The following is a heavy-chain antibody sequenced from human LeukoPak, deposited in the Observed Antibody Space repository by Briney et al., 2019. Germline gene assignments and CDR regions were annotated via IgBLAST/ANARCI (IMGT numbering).Heavy chain of an antibody. CDR1: GFTFSSYE. CDR2: ISGSGGST. Sequence: GGSLRLSCAASGFTFSSYEMNWVRQAPGKGLEWVSAISGSGGSTYYADSVKGRFTISRDNSKNTLYLQLNSLRAEDTAVYYCAKGGAVTSPYYYYYYMDVWGKGTTVTVSS. V-gene: IGHV3-23*01. J-gene: IGHJ6*03. CDR3: AKGGAVTSPYYYYYYMDV. D-gene: IGHD4-17*01.